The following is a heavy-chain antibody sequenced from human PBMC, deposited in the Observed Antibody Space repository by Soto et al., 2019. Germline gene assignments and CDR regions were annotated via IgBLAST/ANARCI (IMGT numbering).Heavy chain of an antibody. CDR1: GYSFTSYW. CDR3: ARRRGGYCSSTSCYKDYYYGMDV. D-gene: IGHD2-2*02. Sequence: GESLKISCKGSGYSFTSYWIGWVRQMPGKGLEWMGIIYPGDSDTRYSPSFQGQVTISADKSISTAYLQWSSLKASDTAMYYCARRRGGYCSSTSCYKDYYYGMDVWGQGTTVTVSS. J-gene: IGHJ6*02. CDR2: IYPGDSDT. V-gene: IGHV5-51*01.